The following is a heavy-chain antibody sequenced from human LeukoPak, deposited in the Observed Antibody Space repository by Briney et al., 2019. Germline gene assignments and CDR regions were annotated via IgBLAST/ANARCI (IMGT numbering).Heavy chain of an antibody. J-gene: IGHJ6*03. CDR1: GGSISSYY. Sequence: PSETLSLTCTVSGGSISSYYWSWIRQPPGKGLEWIGYIYYSGSTNYNPSLKSRVTISVDTSKNQFSLKLSSVTAADTAVYYCARGTMVRGVIIYYYYMDVCGKGTTVTISS. CDR3: ARGTMVRGVIIYYYYMDV. V-gene: IGHV4-59*01. D-gene: IGHD3-10*01. CDR2: IYYSGST.